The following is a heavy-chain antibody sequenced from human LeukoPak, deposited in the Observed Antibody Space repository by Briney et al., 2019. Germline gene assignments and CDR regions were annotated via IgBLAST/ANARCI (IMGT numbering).Heavy chain of an antibody. V-gene: IGHV3-7*04. CDR1: GFIFSNYW. CDR3: AGFDAFDI. J-gene: IGHJ3*02. Sequence: GGSLRLSCAASGFIFSNYWMSWVRQAPGKGLEWVANIKQDGSERYYVGSVKGRFTISRDNAKNSLYLQMNSLRAEDTAVYYCAGFDAFDIWGQGTMVTVSS. CDR2: IKQDGSER.